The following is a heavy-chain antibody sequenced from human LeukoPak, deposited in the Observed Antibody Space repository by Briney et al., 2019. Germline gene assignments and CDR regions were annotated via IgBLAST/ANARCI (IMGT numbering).Heavy chain of an antibody. Sequence: SETLSLTCTVSGGSISSNSCYWGWIRQPPGKGLEWIGSIYYTGSTYYNPSLNSRVSVSVDTSKNQFSLRLNSVTAADTAVYYCASHKVPPDYYGGSGYHFPYWGQGTLVTVSS. CDR2: IYYTGST. D-gene: IGHD3-22*01. J-gene: IGHJ4*02. V-gene: IGHV4-39*01. CDR3: ASHKVPPDYYGGSGYHFPY. CDR1: GGSISSNSCY.